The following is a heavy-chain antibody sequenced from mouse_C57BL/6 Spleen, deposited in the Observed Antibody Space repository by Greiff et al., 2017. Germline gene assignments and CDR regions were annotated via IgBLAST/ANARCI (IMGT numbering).Heavy chain of an antibody. Sequence: QVQLKQSGPELVKPGASVKISCKASGYAFSSSWMNWVKQRPGKRLEWIGRIYPGDGDTNYNGKFKGKATLTADKSSSTAYMQLSSLTSEDSAVYFCARPSTVVATGAMDYWGQGTSVTVSS. CDR1: GYAFSSSW. V-gene: IGHV1-82*01. CDR3: ARPSTVVATGAMDY. D-gene: IGHD1-1*01. CDR2: IYPGDGDT. J-gene: IGHJ4*01.